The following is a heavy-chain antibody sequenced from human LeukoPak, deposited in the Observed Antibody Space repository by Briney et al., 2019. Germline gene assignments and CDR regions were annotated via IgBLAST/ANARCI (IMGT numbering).Heavy chain of an antibody. CDR2: IYYSGST. V-gene: IGHV4-39*07. Sequence: SETLSLTCTVSGGSISSSSYYWGWIRQPPGKGLEWIGSIYYSGSTYYNPSLKSRVTISVDTSKNQFSLKLSSVTAADTAVYYCARLDAFDIWGQGTMVTVSS. J-gene: IGHJ3*02. CDR1: GGSISSSSYY. CDR3: ARLDAFDI.